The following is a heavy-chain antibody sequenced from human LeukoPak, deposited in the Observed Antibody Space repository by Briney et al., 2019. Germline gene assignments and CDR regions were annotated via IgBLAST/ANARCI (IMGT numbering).Heavy chain of an antibody. V-gene: IGHV4-59*01. CDR2: IYYSGST. CDR1: GGSISSYY. Sequence: SETLSLTCTVSGGSISSYYWSWIRQPPGKGLEWIGYIYYSGSTNYNPSLKSRVTISVDTSKNQFSLKLSSVTAADTALYFCARAGGGTYYFDFWGRGTLVTVSS. J-gene: IGHJ4*02. D-gene: IGHD1-26*01. CDR3: ARAGGGTYYFDF.